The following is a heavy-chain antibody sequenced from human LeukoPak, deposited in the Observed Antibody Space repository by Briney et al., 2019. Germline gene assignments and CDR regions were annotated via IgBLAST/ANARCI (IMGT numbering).Heavy chain of an antibody. V-gene: IGHV3-23*01. CDR3: ARSEQAHCGGDCYQHWFDP. CDR1: GFTFSSYG. J-gene: IGHJ5*02. CDR2: ISGSGGST. Sequence: GGTLRLSCAASGFTFSSYGMSWLRQAPGKGLEWVSTISGSGGSTYYADSVKGRFTISRDNSKNTLYLQMNSLRAEDTAVYYCARSEQAHCGGDCYQHWFDPWGQGTLVTVSS. D-gene: IGHD2-21*02.